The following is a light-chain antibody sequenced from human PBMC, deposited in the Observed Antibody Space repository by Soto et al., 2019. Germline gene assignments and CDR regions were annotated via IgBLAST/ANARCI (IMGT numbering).Light chain of an antibody. V-gene: IGKV1-5*03. CDR3: QHYNSYSEA. CDR1: QTISSL. CDR2: KAS. Sequence: DIQMTQSPSTLSGSVGDRFTITCLASQTISSLLAWYQHKPGKSPKLLIYKASTLKSGVPSRFSGSGSATELNLTISSLQPDDFATYYCQHYNSYSEAFGQGTKV. J-gene: IGKJ1*01.